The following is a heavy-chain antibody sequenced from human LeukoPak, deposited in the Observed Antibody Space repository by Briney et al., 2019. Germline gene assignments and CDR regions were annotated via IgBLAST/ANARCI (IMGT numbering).Heavy chain of an antibody. D-gene: IGHD1-1*01. CDR3: ARRIQLWSYWHFDL. J-gene: IGHJ2*01. Sequence: SETLSLTCSVSGGSINGYSWGWVRQPPGKGLECIGYMFDRGSPNHHPSLQNRVTTSVDTSKNEFSLRLPSVTAADTAVYYCARRIQLWSYWHFDLWGRGTLVTVSS. V-gene: IGHV4-4*09. CDR1: GGSINGYS. CDR2: MFDRGSP.